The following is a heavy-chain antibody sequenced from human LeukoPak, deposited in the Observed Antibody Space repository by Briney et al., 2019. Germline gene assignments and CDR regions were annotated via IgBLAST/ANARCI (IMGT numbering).Heavy chain of an antibody. CDR3: ARSRFYYYMDV. CDR2: IYHSGST. V-gene: IGHV4-38-2*01. CDR1: GYSISSNYY. J-gene: IGHJ6*03. Sequence: SETLSLTCAVSGYSISSNYYWGWIRQPPGKGLEWIGSIYHSGSTYSNPSLESRVTISIDTSRNEFSLKMKSVTAADTAVYYCARSRFYYYMDVWGKGTTVTVSS.